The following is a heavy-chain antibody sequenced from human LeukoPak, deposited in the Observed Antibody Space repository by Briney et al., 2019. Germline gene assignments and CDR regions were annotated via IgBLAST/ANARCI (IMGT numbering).Heavy chain of an antibody. CDR2: IYYSGST. D-gene: IGHD3-22*01. CDR3: ARDLYYYDSSGYYYWNWFDP. V-gene: IGHV4-59*01. CDR1: GGSISSYY. Sequence: SETLSLTCTVSGGSISSYYWSWIRQPPGKGLEWIGYIYYSGSTNYNPSLKSRVTISVDTSKNQFSLKLSSVTAADTAVYYCARDLYYYDSSGYYYWNWFDPWGQGTLVTASS. J-gene: IGHJ5*02.